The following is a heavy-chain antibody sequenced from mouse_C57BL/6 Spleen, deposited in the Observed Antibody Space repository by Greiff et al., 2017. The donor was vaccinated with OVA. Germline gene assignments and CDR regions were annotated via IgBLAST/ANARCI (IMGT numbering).Heavy chain of an antibody. Sequence: EVQVVESGGDLVKPGGSLKLSCAASGFTFSSYGMSWVRQTPDKRLEWVATISSGGSYTYYPDSVKGRFTISRDNAKNTLYLQMSSLKSEDTAMYYCARLRGGYAYWGQGTLVTVSA. J-gene: IGHJ3*01. D-gene: IGHD2-14*01. CDR3: ARLRGGYAY. V-gene: IGHV5-6*01. CDR2: ISSGGSYT. CDR1: GFTFSSYG.